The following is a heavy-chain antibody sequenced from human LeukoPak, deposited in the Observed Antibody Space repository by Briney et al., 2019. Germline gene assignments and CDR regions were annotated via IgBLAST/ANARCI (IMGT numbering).Heavy chain of an antibody. D-gene: IGHD5-24*01. CDR3: ARKYRDGVDAFDI. Sequence: PGRSLRLSCAASGFTFSSYGMHWVRQAPGKGLEWVAVIWYDGSNKYYADSVKGRFTISRDNSKNTLYLQMNSLRAEDTAVYYCARKYRDGVDAFDIWSQGTMVTVSS. CDR2: IWYDGSNK. J-gene: IGHJ3*02. V-gene: IGHV3-33*01. CDR1: GFTFSSYG.